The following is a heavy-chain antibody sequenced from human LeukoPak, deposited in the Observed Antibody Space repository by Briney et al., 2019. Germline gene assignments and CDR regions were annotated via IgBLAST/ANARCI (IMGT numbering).Heavy chain of an antibody. D-gene: IGHD5-24*01. J-gene: IGHJ4*02. CDR1: GFAFSIYW. CDR3: TRVGYIDEGIDY. V-gene: IGHV3-7*04. CDR2: IKQDGSKK. Sequence: GGSLRLSCVGSGFAFSIYWMTWVRQAPGKGLEWVANIKQDGSKKSYVDSVKGRFTISRDNAKNSLYLQMNSLRAEDTAIYYCTRVGYIDEGIDYWGQGTLVTVSS.